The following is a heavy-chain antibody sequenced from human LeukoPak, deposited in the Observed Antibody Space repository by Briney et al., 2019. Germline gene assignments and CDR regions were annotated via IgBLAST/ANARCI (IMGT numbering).Heavy chain of an antibody. CDR2: INPSGGST. V-gene: IGHV1-46*01. Sequence: ASANVSCKASGYTFTSYYMHWARQAPGQGLEWMGIINPSGGSTSYAQKFQGRVTMTRDTSTSTVYMELSSLRSEDTAVYYCAGNFDWLLRLDYWGQGTLVTVSS. CDR1: GYTFTSYY. D-gene: IGHD3-9*01. J-gene: IGHJ4*02. CDR3: AGNFDWLLRLDY.